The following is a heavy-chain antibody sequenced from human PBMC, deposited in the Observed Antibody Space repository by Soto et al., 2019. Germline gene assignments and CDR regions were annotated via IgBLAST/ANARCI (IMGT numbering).Heavy chain of an antibody. Sequence: QITLKESGPTLVKPTQTLTLTCTFSGFSLSTSGVGVGWIRQPPGKALEWLALISWDDDKRYSPSLKSRLTIPKDISRTLXVLTMTNMDPVDTATYYCAHLYCYGSGSPFYGMDVWGQGTTVTVSS. J-gene: IGHJ6*02. D-gene: IGHD3-10*01. CDR2: ISWDDDK. V-gene: IGHV2-5*02. CDR3: AHLYCYGSGSPFYGMDV. CDR1: GFSLSTSGVG.